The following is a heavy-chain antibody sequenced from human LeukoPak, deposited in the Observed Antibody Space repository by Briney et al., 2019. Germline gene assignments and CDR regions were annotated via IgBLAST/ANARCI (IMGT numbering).Heavy chain of an antibody. D-gene: IGHD6-13*01. CDR3: ARAPAATGTIDY. J-gene: IGHJ4*02. Sequence: SETLSLTCDVYGGSFSGHYWTWIRQPPGKGLEWIGEINHSGSTNYNSSLKSRVTISVDTSKNQFSLKVNSVTAADTAAYYCARAPAATGTIDYWGQGTLVTVSS. CDR1: GGSFSGHY. CDR2: INHSGST. V-gene: IGHV4-34*01.